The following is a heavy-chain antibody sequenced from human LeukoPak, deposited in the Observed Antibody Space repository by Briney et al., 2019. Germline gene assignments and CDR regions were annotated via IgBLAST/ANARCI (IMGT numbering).Heavy chain of an antibody. CDR1: GFTFSSYA. Sequence: SGRSLRLSCAASGFTFSSYAMHWVRQAPGKGLEWVAVISYDGSNKYYADSVKGRFTISRDNSKNTLYLQMNSLRAEDTAVYYCASSTVPADIFDIWGQGTMVTVSS. CDR3: ASSTVPADIFDI. V-gene: IGHV3-30-3*01. D-gene: IGHD2-2*01. J-gene: IGHJ3*02. CDR2: ISYDGSNK.